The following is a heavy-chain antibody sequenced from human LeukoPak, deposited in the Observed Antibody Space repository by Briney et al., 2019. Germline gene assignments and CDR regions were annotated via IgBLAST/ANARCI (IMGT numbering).Heavy chain of an antibody. J-gene: IGHJ6*02. V-gene: IGHV4-59*08. Sequence: SETLSLTCTVSGGSISSYYWSWIRQPPGKGLEWIGYIYYSGSTNYNPSLKSRVTISVDTSKNQFSLKLSSVAAADTAVCYCARLWHYDFWSGYYRPNDYGMDVWGQGTTVTVSS. CDR1: GGSISSYY. D-gene: IGHD3-3*01. CDR2: IYYSGST. CDR3: ARLWHYDFWSGYYRPNDYGMDV.